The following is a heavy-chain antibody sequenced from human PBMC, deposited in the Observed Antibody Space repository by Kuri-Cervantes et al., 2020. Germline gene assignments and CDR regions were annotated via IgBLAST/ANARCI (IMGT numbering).Heavy chain of an antibody. D-gene: IGHD6-6*01. J-gene: IGHJ5*02. CDR2: IYHSGST. CDR3: ARLEFRSSSGRVIWFDP. V-gene: IGHV4-4*02. Sequence: GSLRLSCTVSGGSISTNNWWSWVRQPPGKGLEWIGEIYHSGSTNYNPSLESRVTISVNKSKNQFSLRLTSVTAADTAVYYCARLEFRSSSGRVIWFDPWGQGTLVTVSS. CDR1: GGSISTNNW.